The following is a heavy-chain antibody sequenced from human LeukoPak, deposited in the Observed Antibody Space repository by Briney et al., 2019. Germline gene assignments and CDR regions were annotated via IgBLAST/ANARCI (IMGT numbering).Heavy chain of an antibody. V-gene: IGHV1-3*01. CDR3: ARELVYGSGSYYPGF. J-gene: IGHJ4*02. D-gene: IGHD3-10*01. Sequence: ASVTVSCKASGYTFATYAMHWVRQAPGQRLEWMGWINPGNGDTKYSQKFQGRVTISRDTSASTAYMELSSLRSEDTAVYYCARELVYGSGSYYPGFWGQGTLVTVSS. CDR2: INPGNGDT. CDR1: GYTFATYA.